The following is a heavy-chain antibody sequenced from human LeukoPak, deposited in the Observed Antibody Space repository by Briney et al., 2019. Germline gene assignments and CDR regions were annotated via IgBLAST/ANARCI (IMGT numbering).Heavy chain of an antibody. J-gene: IGHJ4*02. V-gene: IGHV1-18*01. CDR2: VRADNGKT. CDR3: ARDRSNSDF. CDR1: GYKFKNYG. D-gene: IGHD4-11*01. Sequence: ASVKVSCKTSGYKFKNYGISWVRQAPGQGLEWMGWVRADNGKTDYTLKFQDRVTMTADTSTNTAYMELRSLRSDDTAVYYCARDRSNSDFWGQGTLVTVS.